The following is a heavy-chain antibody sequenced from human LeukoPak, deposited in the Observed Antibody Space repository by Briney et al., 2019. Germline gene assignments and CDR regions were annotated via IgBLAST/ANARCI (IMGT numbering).Heavy chain of an antibody. Sequence: ASVKVSCKASGYTFTGYYMHWVRQAPGQGLEWMGWINPNSGGTNYAQRFQGRVTMTRDTSISTAYMELSRLRSDDTAVYYCARVGSSGFWFDPWGQGTLVTVSS. CDR2: INPNSGGT. CDR3: ARVGSSGFWFDP. CDR1: GYTFTGYY. D-gene: IGHD6-25*01. J-gene: IGHJ5*02. V-gene: IGHV1-2*02.